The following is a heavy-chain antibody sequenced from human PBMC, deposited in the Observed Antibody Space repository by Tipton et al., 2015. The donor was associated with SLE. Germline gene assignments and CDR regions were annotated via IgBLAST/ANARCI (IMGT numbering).Heavy chain of an antibody. V-gene: IGHV3-53*05. CDR2: IYSGGAT. J-gene: IGHJ4*02. CDR1: GGSFSGYY. Sequence: LSLTCAVYGGSFSGYYWSWVRQAPGKGLEWVSIIYSGGATFYVDSVRGRFTISRDESNNTLYLQMNGLRPEDTAVYFCAREKGHWGQGTLVAVS. CDR3: AREKGH.